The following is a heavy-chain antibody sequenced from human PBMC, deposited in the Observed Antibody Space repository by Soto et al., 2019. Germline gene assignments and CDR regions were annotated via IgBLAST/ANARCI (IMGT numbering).Heavy chain of an antibody. Sequence: EVQLLESGGGLVQPGGSLRLSCAASGFTFSSYAMSWVRQAPGKGLEWVSAISGSGGSTYYADSVKGRFTISRDNSKNTLYLKMNSLRAEDTAVYYCAKGGGSGPDYFDYWGQGTLVTVSS. CDR2: ISGSGGST. V-gene: IGHV3-23*01. CDR1: GFTFSSYA. CDR3: AKGGGSGPDYFDY. D-gene: IGHD3-10*01. J-gene: IGHJ4*02.